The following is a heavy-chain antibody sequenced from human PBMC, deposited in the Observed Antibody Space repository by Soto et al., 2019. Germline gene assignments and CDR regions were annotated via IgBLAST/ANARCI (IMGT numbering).Heavy chain of an antibody. CDR2: IYWDDDK. D-gene: IGHD2-21*01. Sequence: QITLKESGPTLVKPTQTLTLTCTFSGFSLSTTGVGVGWIRQPPGKALEWLALIYWDDDKRYNPSLKSRLTITKDTSKNQXVLPMXXMDPVDTATYYCVQSRCGGDCLQSYSSHSYYGLDVWGQGTTVTVSS. J-gene: IGHJ6*02. CDR3: VQSRCGGDCLQSYSSHSYYGLDV. CDR1: GFSLSTTGVG. V-gene: IGHV2-5*02.